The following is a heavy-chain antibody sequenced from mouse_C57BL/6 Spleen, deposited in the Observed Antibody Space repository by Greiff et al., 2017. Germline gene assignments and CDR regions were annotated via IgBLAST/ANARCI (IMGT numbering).Heavy chain of an antibody. V-gene: IGHV1-82*01. CDR1: GYAFSSSW. Sequence: VKLMESGPELVKPGASVKISCKASGYAFSSSWMNWVKQRPGKGLEWIGRIYPGDGDTNYNGKFKGKATLTADKSSSTAYMQLSSLTSEDSAVDFCARGEYGSAWFAYWGQGTLVTVSA. D-gene: IGHD2-10*02. J-gene: IGHJ3*01. CDR2: IYPGDGDT. CDR3: ARGEYGSAWFAY.